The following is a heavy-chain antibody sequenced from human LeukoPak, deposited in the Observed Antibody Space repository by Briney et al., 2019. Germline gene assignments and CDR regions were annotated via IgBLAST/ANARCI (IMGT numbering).Heavy chain of an antibody. CDR1: GFTFSSYS. D-gene: IGHD1-26*01. CDR2: ISSSSSYI. Sequence: PGGSLRLSCAASGFTFSSYSMNWVRQAPGKGLEWVSSISSSSSYIYYADSVKGRFTISRDNAKNSLYLQMNSLRAEDTAVYYCTWVLSNPFIDLFDYWGQGTLVTVSS. CDR3: TWVLSNPFIDLFDY. J-gene: IGHJ4*02. V-gene: IGHV3-21*01.